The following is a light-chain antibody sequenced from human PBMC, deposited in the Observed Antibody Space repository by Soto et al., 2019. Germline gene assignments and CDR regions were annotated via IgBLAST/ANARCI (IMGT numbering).Light chain of an antibody. J-gene: IGLJ1*01. CDR3: SSYTSSNTLV. Sequence: QSVLTQPASVSGSPGQSITMSCTGGSSDIGGYNYVSWFQQHPGKVPKLMIYEVTTRPSGVSNRSCGSKSCSTASLTISGHQAEDEADYYCSSYTSSNTLVFGTGTKVTVL. CDR1: SSDIGGYNY. CDR2: EVT. V-gene: IGLV2-14*01.